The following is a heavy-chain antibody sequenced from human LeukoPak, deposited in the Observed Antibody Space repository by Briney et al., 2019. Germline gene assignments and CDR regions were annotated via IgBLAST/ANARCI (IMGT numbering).Heavy chain of an antibody. CDR3: ARLTSTGWSSPFDS. CDR2: IYPGDSDT. CDR1: EYSFANYW. Sequence: GESLKISCKGSEYSFANYWIGWVRQMPEKGLEWMGIIYPGDSDTGYSPSFQGQVTISADKSIRTAYLQWSSLKASDTAMYYCARLTSTGWSSPFDSWGQGTLVTVSS. D-gene: IGHD6-19*01. V-gene: IGHV5-51*01. J-gene: IGHJ4*02.